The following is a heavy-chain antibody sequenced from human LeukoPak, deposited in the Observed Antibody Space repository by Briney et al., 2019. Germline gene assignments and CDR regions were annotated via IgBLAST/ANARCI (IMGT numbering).Heavy chain of an antibody. J-gene: IGHJ4*02. D-gene: IGHD6-6*01. V-gene: IGHV4-39*07. CDR2: IYYSGST. Sequence: SETLSLTCTVSGGSISSSSYYWGWIRQPPGKGLEWIGSIYYSGSTYYNPSLKSRVTISGDTSKNQFSLKLSSVTTADTAVYYCARAQVYGSGYFDYWGQGTLVTVSS. CDR1: GGSISSSSYY. CDR3: ARAQVYGSGYFDY.